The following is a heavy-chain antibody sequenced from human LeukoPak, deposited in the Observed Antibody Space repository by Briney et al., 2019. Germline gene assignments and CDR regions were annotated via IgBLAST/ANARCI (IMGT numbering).Heavy chain of an antibody. V-gene: IGHV1-2*02. CDR3: ARDVAVWGVILIHYMDV. CDR2: INPNSGGT. CDR1: GYTFTGYY. D-gene: IGHD3-10*01. Sequence: GASVKVSCKASGYTFTGYYMHWVRQAPGQGLEWMGWINPNSGGTNYAQRFQGRVTMTRDTSISTAYMELSRLRSDDTAVYYCARDVAVWGVILIHYMDVWGKGTTVTISS. J-gene: IGHJ6*03.